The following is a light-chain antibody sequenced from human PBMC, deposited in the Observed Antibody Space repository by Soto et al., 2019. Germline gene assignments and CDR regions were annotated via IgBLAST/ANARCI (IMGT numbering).Light chain of an antibody. J-gene: IGLJ1*01. V-gene: IGLV2-14*03. CDR1: SSDVGGNKY. Sequence: QSVLTQPASVSGSPGQSITISCTGTSSDVGGNKYVSWYQHYPGKAPKLIICDVSNRPSGVSNRFSGSKSGNTASLTISGRQAEDEADYYCSAFTGTTYVFGTGTKVTVL. CDR3: SAFTGTTYV. CDR2: DVS.